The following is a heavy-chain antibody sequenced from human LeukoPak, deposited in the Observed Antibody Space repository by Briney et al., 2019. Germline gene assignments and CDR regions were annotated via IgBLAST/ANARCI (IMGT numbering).Heavy chain of an antibody. CDR1: GITFSSYG. CDR3: AKNADRGAYCRGGSCYPYYYYYMDV. V-gene: IGHV3-23*01. D-gene: IGHD2-15*01. CDR2: ISHTGGSP. Sequence: GGTLRLSFAASGITFSSYGMSWVRQVPGKGLEWVSSISHTGGSPYYADSVKGRFTVSRDNSKNTLYLQMNSLTVEDTAIYYCAKNADRGAYCRGGSCYPYYYYYMDVWGTGTTVTISS. J-gene: IGHJ6*03.